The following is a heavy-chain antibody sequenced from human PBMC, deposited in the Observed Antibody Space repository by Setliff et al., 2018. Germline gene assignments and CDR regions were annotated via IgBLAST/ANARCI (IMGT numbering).Heavy chain of an antibody. CDR1: GYTFINYE. Sequence: GASVKVSCKASGYTFINYEINWVRQATGQGLEWMGGMNPNNGNTGYAQKFQGRVTVTTDTSTSTAYMEVTSLRSDDTAVYYCATEKFPGDWGDYWGQGTLVTVSS. J-gene: IGHJ4*02. V-gene: IGHV1-8*02. CDR3: ATEKFPGDWGDY. CDR2: MNPNNGNT. D-gene: IGHD2-21*01.